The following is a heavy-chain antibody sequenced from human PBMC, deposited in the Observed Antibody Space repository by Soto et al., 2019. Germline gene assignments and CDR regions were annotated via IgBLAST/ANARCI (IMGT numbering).Heavy chain of an antibody. CDR2: ITPIFGTA. D-gene: IGHD2-21*02. Sequence: GASVKVSCKASGGTFSSYAISWVRQAPGQGLEWMGGITPIFGTANYAQKFQGRVTITADESTSTAYMELSSLRSEDTAVYYCARGCGGDGYSYYYYGMDVWGQGTTVTVSS. CDR1: GGTFSSYA. J-gene: IGHJ6*02. CDR3: ARGCGGDGYSYYYYGMDV. V-gene: IGHV1-69*13.